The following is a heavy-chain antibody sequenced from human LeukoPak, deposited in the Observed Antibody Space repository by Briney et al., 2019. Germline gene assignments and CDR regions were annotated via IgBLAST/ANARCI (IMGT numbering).Heavy chain of an antibody. CDR2: IYYSGST. CDR1: GGSISSYY. Sequence: SETLPLTCTVSGGSISSYYWSWIRQPPGKGLEWIGYIYYSGSTNYNPSLKSRVTISVDTSKNQFSLKLSSVTAADTAVYYCAREGLDRSSGYYFIDYWGQGTLVTVSS. V-gene: IGHV4-59*01. CDR3: AREGLDRSSGYYFIDY. D-gene: IGHD3-22*01. J-gene: IGHJ4*02.